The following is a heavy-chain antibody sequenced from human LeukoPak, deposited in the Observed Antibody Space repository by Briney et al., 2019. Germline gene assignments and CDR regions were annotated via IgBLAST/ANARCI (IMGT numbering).Heavy chain of an antibody. V-gene: IGHV4-38-2*01. CDR1: GYSISIGYY. Sequence: PSETLSLTCAVSGYSISIGYYWGWIRQPPGKGLEWIGSGYHSGSTYYNPSLKSRVTISVDTSKNQFSLKLSSVTAADTAVYYCASVQRGYSGRTTPQNNWFDPWGQGTLVTVSS. CDR2: GYHSGST. CDR3: ASVQRGYSGRTTPQNNWFDP. J-gene: IGHJ5*02. D-gene: IGHD5-12*01.